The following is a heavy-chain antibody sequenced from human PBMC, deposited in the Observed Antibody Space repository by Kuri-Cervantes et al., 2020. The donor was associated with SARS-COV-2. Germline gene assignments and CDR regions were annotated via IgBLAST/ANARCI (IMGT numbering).Heavy chain of an antibody. D-gene: IGHD2-8*02. CDR2: ISSSSSTI. CDR1: GFTFSGHW. J-gene: IGHJ5*02. Sequence: GESLKISCVASGFTFSGHWMHWVRQAPGKGLEWVSYISSSSSTIYYADSVKGRFTISRDNAKNSLYLQMNSLRDEDTAVYYCAREIGVVYAIGNWFDPWGQGTLVTVSS. CDR3: AREIGVVYAIGNWFDP. V-gene: IGHV3-48*02.